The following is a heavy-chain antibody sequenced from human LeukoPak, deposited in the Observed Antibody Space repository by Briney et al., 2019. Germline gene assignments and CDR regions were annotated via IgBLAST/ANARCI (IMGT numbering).Heavy chain of an antibody. Sequence: ASVKVSCKASGYTFTGYYMHWVRQAPGQGLEWMGLINPTGGSTGYAQKFQGRVTMTRDMSTSTDYMELSSLRSEDTAIYYCARDNSVGDNAWWFDPWGQGTLVTVSS. V-gene: IGHV1-46*01. CDR1: GYTFTGYY. CDR2: INPTGGST. CDR3: ARDNSVGDNAWWFDP. J-gene: IGHJ5*02. D-gene: IGHD1-26*01.